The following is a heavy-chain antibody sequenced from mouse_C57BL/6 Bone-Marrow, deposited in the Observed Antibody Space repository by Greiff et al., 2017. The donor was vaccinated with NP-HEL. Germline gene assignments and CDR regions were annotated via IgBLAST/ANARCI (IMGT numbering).Heavy chain of an antibody. Sequence: QVQLQQPGAELVRPGSSVKLSCKASGYTFTSYWMDWVKQRPGQGLEWIGNIYPSDSETHYNQKFKDKVTLSVDKSSSTAYMQLSSLTSEDSAVYNCARWGNWYFDVWGTGTTVTVSS. CDR3: ARWGNWYFDV. CDR2: IYPSDSET. CDR1: GYTFTSYW. J-gene: IGHJ1*03. V-gene: IGHV1-61*01.